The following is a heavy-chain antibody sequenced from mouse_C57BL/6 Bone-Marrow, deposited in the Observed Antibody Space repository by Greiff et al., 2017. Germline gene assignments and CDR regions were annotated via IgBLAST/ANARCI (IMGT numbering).Heavy chain of an antibody. D-gene: IGHD4-1*01. CDR2: ISDGGSYT. Sequence: EVKLVESGGGLVKPGGSLKLSCAASGFTFSSYAMSWVRQTPEKRLEWVATISDGGSYTYYPDNVKGRFTISRDNAKNNLYLQMSHLKSEDTAMYYGARNWAWFAYWGQGTLVTVSA. J-gene: IGHJ3*01. CDR3: ARNWAWFAY. CDR1: GFTFSSYA. V-gene: IGHV5-4*03.